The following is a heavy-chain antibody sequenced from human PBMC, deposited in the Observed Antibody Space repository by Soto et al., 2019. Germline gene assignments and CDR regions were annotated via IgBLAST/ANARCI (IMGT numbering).Heavy chain of an antibody. J-gene: IGHJ6*02. D-gene: IGHD3-10*01. CDR1: GGSISSGDYY. V-gene: IGHV4-30-4*01. CDR2: IYYSGST. Sequence: SETLSLTCTVSGGSISSGDYYWSWIRQPPGKGLEWIGYIYYSGSTYYNPSLKSRVTISVDTSKNQFSLKLSSVTAADTAVYYCARANGSGSYYNIGYYYYYGMDVWGQGTTVTVSS. CDR3: ARANGSGSYYNIGYYYYYGMDV.